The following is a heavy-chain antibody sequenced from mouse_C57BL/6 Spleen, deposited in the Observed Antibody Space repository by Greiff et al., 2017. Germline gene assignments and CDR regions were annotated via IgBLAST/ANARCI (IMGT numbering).Heavy chain of an antibody. CDR3: AYYYDSYDD. J-gene: IGHJ2*01. CDR2: IYPRSGNT. D-gene: IGHD1-1*01. V-gene: IGHV1-81*01. CDR1: GYTFTSYG. Sequence: QVQLLQSGAELARPAASVKLSCTASGYTFTSYGISWVKQSTGPGLEWIGEIYPRSGNTYYNETFKGKATMTADKSSMTAYRELRILTSEDSAVYCVAYYYDSYDDWGQGTTLTVSS.